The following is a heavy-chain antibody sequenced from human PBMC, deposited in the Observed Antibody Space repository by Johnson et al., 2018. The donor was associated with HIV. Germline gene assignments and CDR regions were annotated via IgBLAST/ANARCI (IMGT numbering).Heavy chain of an antibody. Sequence: QVQLVESGGGVVQPGRSLRLSCAASGFTFSSYALHWVRQAPGKGLEWAAVISYDGSNKYYADSVKGRFTVSSDKSKNTLYLQMNSLRAEDTAVYYCARDSATNDYGGNSPFWGQGTMVTVSS. V-gene: IGHV3-30*04. CDR3: ARDSATNDYGGNSPF. CDR1: GFTFSSYA. CDR2: ISYDGSNK. D-gene: IGHD4-23*01. J-gene: IGHJ3*01.